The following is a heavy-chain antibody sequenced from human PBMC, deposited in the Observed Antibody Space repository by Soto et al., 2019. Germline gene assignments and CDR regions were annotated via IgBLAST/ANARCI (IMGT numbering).Heavy chain of an antibody. V-gene: IGHV3-30-3*01. J-gene: IGHJ6*02. CDR2: ISYDGSNK. Sequence: QVQLVESGGGVVQPGRSLRLSCAASGFTFSSYAMHWVRQAPGKGLEWVAVISYDGSNKYYADSVKGRFTISRDNSKNTLYLQMSSRRAEDAAVYYYASVGGDRTEWDYYYGMDVGGQGTTVTVSS. CDR3: ASVGGDRTEWDYYYGMDV. CDR1: GFTFSSYA. D-gene: IGHD1-26*01.